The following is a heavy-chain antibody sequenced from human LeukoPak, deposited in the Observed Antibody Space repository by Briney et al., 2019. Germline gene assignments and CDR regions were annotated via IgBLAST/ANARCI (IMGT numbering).Heavy chain of an antibody. CDR3: AREKEQQLDYYYYYYMDV. CDR1: GYTFTSYY. Sequence: GASVKVSCKASGYTFTSYYMHWVRQAPGQGLEWMGIINPSGGSTSYAQKFQGRVSMTRDTSTSTVYMELSSLRSEDTAVYYCAREKEQQLDYYYYYYMDVWGKGTTVTVSS. D-gene: IGHD6-13*01. CDR2: INPSGGST. V-gene: IGHV1-46*01. J-gene: IGHJ6*03.